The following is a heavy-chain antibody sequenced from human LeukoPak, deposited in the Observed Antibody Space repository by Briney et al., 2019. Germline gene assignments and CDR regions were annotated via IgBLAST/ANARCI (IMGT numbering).Heavy chain of an antibody. V-gene: IGHV4-30-4*08. CDR1: GGSISSGDYY. D-gene: IGHD3-22*01. J-gene: IGHJ4*02. CDR3: ARLGNYYDSSGFDY. CDR2: IYYSGST. Sequence: SETLSLTCTVSGGSISSGDYYWSWIRQPPGKGLEWIGYIYYSGSTYYNPSLKSRVTISVDTSKNQFSLKLSSVTAADTAVYCCARLGNYYDSSGFDYWGQGTPVTVSS.